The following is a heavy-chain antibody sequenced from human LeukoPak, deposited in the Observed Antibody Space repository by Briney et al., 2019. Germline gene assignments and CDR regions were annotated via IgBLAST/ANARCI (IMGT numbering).Heavy chain of an antibody. CDR3: ATGYSSGWYLIDY. CDR1: RFTFSNYG. CDR2: ISSSGSTI. V-gene: IGHV3-48*04. D-gene: IGHD6-19*01. Sequence: GRSLRLSCAASRFTFSNYGMHWVRQAPGKGLEWVSYISSSGSTIYYADSVEGRFTISRDNAKNSLYLQMNSLRAEDTAVYYCATGYSSGWYLIDYWGQGTLVTVSS. J-gene: IGHJ4*02.